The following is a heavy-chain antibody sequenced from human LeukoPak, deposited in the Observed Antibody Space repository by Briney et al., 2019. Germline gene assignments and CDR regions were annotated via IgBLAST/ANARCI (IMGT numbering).Heavy chain of an antibody. CDR2: ISWNSGSI. CDR3: AKDTLSSGYYSGAFDI. CDR1: GFTFSTYA. J-gene: IGHJ3*02. V-gene: IGHV3-9*01. D-gene: IGHD3-22*01. Sequence: GGSLRLSFPAPGFTFSTYARHWFRQAPGKGLEWFSVISWNSGSIGYADSVKGRFTISRDNAKNSLYLQMNSLRAEDTALYYCAKDTLSSGYYSGAFDIWGQGTMVTVSS.